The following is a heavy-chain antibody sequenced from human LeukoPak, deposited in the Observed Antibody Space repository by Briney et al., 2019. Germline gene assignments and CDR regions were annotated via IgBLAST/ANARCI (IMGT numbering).Heavy chain of an antibody. D-gene: IGHD3-22*01. Sequence: GGSLRLSCAASGFTVSSNYMSWVRQAPGKGLEWVSVICSGGSTYYADSVKGRFTISRDNSKNTLYLQMNSLRAEDTAVYYCARDLDYYDSSGYRFSDYWGQGTLVTVSS. J-gene: IGHJ4*02. CDR3: ARDLDYYDSSGYRFSDY. V-gene: IGHV3-66*01. CDR2: ICSGGST. CDR1: GFTVSSNY.